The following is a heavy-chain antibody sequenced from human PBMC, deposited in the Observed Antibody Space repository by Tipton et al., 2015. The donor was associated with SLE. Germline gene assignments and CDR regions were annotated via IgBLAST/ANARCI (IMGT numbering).Heavy chain of an antibody. CDR3: ASYCSSTSCYWGDACDI. J-gene: IGHJ3*02. CDR1: GGSISSGSYY. CDR2: IYTSGST. Sequence: TLSLTCTVSGGSISSGSYYWSWIRQPAGKGLEWIGRIYTSGSTKYNPSLKSRVTITVDTSKNHFSLKLSSVTAADTAVYYCASYCSSTSCYWGDACDIWGQGTMVTFSS. D-gene: IGHD2-2*01. V-gene: IGHV4-61*02.